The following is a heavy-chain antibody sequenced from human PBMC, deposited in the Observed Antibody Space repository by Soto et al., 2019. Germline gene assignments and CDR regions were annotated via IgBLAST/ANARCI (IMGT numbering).Heavy chain of an antibody. Sequence: PGESLKISCKGSGYSFTRYWIGWVRQMPGKGLEWMAVIYPGDSDTRYSPSFQGQVTISADKSISTAYLQWSSLKASDTAMYYCARPGVWGSYPHDAFDIWGQGTMVTVSS. CDR1: GYSFTRYW. CDR3: ARPGVWGSYPHDAFDI. J-gene: IGHJ3*02. CDR2: IYPGDSDT. V-gene: IGHV5-51*01. D-gene: IGHD3-16*02.